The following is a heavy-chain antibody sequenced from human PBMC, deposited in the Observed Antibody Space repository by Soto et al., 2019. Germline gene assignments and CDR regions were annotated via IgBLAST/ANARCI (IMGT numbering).Heavy chain of an antibody. Sequence: QVQLQESGPGLVKPSQTLSLTCTVSGGSISSGDYYWSWIRQPPGKGLEWIGYIYYSGSTYYNPSLKSRVTISGDTSKNQFSLKLSSVTAADTAVYYCARVGGFGATTIAYWGQGTLVTVSS. V-gene: IGHV4-30-4*01. CDR1: GGSISSGDYY. CDR3: ARVGGFGATTIAY. CDR2: IYYSGST. D-gene: IGHD3-10*01. J-gene: IGHJ4*02.